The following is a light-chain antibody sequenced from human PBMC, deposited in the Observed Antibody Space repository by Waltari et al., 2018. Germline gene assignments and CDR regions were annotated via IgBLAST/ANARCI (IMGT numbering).Light chain of an antibody. CDR3: QQSYSIPHT. CDR1: QSISSY. V-gene: IGKV1-39*01. Sequence: DIQMTQSPSSLSASVGDRVTITCRASQSISSYLNWYQQKPGKAPKLLIYAASSLQSGVPSRFSGSGSGTEFTLTISSLQPEDFATYYCQQSYSIPHTFGQGTKLEIK. CDR2: AAS. J-gene: IGKJ2*01.